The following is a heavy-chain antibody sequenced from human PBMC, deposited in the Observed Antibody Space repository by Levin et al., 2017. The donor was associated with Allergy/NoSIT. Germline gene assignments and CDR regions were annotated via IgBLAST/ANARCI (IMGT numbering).Heavy chain of an antibody. J-gene: IGHJ4*02. V-gene: IGHV4-31*03. D-gene: IGHD2-2*01. CDR2: IYYSGST. Sequence: PSETLSLTCTVSGGSISSGGYYWSWIRQHPGKGLEWIGYIYYSGSTYYNPSLKSRVTISVDTSKNQFSLKLSSVTAADTAVYYCARGWIVVDHAQFDYWGQGTLVTVSS. CDR3: ARGWIVVDHAQFDY. CDR1: GGSISSGGYY.